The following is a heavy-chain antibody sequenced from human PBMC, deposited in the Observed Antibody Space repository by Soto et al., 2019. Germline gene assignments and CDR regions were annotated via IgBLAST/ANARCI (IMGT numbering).Heavy chain of an antibody. CDR1: GGAISTYY. Sequence: SETLSLTCSVSGGAISTYYWSWIRQFPGQGLEWIGYIYHSGSSQYNPSLTSRVTISVDTSKNRLSLRLSSVTAADTAVYYCARSYGSGSYYDYYYGMDVWGQGTTVTAP. CDR2: IYHSGSS. CDR3: ARSYGSGSYYDYYYGMDV. V-gene: IGHV4-59*01. D-gene: IGHD3-10*01. J-gene: IGHJ6*02.